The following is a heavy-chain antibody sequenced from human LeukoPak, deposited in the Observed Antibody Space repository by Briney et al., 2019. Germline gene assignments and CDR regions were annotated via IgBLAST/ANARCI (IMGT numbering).Heavy chain of an antibody. V-gene: IGHV4-34*01. D-gene: IGHD6-13*01. Sequence: SETLSLTCAVYGGFFSGYYWSWIRQPPGKGLEWIGEINHSGSTNYNPSLKSRVTISVDTSKNQFSLKLSSVTAADTAVYYCARGAAAGTVVLGPCWFDPWGQGTLVTVSS. CDR2: INHSGST. CDR1: GGFFSGYY. CDR3: ARGAAAGTVVLGPCWFDP. J-gene: IGHJ5*02.